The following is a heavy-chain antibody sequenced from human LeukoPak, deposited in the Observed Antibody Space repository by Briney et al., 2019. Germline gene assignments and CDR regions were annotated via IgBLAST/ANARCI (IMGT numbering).Heavy chain of an antibody. CDR3: ARALYSDYYSYLYWFDP. D-gene: IGHD5-12*01. J-gene: IGHJ5*02. V-gene: IGHV1-18*01. CDR1: GYTFTNYG. CDR2: ISAYNGHT. Sequence: ASVKVSCKASGYTFTNYGIGWVRQAPGQGLEWMGWISAYNGHTNYAQKFQGRVTMTTDTSTSTAYVELRSLRSGDTAIYYCARALYSDYYSYLYWFDPWGQGTLVTVSS.